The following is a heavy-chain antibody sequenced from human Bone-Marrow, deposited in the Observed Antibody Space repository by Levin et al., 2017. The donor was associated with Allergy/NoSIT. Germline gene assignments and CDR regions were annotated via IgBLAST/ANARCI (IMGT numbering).Heavy chain of an antibody. CDR2: ISYDGINE. V-gene: IGHV3-30-3*01. J-gene: IGHJ4*02. CDR1: GFIFTDYS. D-gene: IGHD1-26*01. CDR3: ARPPIVGASRNYFDS. Sequence: AGGSLRLSCAASGFIFTDYSLHWVRQAPGKGLEWVALISYDGINEDYADSVKGRFTISRDNSQKTVYLQMSCLKTEDTAMYYCARPPIVGASRNYFDSWGQGTLVTVSS.